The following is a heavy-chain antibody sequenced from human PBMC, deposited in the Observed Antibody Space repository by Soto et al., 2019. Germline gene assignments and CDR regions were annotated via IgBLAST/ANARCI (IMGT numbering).Heavy chain of an antibody. J-gene: IGHJ6*02. CDR3: ARSQGSSTSLEIYYYYYYGMDV. CDR1: VGTFSSYA. CDR2: IIPIPGTA. Sequence: QLQLVQSGAEVKKPGSSVKVSCKASVGTFSSYAISWVRQAPGQGLEWMGGIIPIPGTANYAQKFQGRVTITADESTSTAYMELSSLRSEDTAVYYCARSQGSSTSLEIYYYYYYGMDVWGQGTTVTVSS. D-gene: IGHD2-2*01. V-gene: IGHV1-69*01.